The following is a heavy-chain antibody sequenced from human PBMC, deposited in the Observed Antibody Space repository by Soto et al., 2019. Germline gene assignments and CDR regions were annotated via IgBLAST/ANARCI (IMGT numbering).Heavy chain of an antibody. CDR2: INPNSGGT. J-gene: IGHJ3*02. V-gene: IGHV1-2*02. CDR1: GYTFTGYY. D-gene: IGHD4-17*01. Sequence: QVQLVQSGAEVTKTGASVKVSCKASGYTFTGYYMHWVRQAPGQGLEWMGWINPNSGGTNYAQKFEGRDTMTRYTTIVSDSRELSSLISDDPAVYYFLREGSRHGDFDIWGQGTMVTGSS. CDR3: LREGSRHGDFDI.